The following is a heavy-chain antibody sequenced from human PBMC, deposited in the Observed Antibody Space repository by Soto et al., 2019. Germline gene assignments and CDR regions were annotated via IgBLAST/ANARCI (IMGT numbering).Heavy chain of an antibody. D-gene: IGHD3-10*01. CDR2: IYYSGST. Sequence: PSETLSLTCTVAGGSVSSGSYYWSWIRQPPGKGLERIGYIYYSGSTNYNPSLKSRVTISVDTSKNQFSLKLSSVTAADTAVYYCAREILWFGELAFDYWGRGTLVTVSS. CDR1: GGSVSSGSYY. CDR3: AREILWFGELAFDY. V-gene: IGHV4-61*01. J-gene: IGHJ4*02.